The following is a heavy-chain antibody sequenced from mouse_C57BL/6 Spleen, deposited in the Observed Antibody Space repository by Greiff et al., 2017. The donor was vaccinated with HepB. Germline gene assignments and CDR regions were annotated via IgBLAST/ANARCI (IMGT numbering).Heavy chain of an antibody. CDR1: GYSFTDYN. Sequence: VHVKQSGPELVKPGASVKISCKASGYSFTDYNMNWVKQSNGKSLEWIGVINPNYGTTSYNQKFKGKATLTVDQSSSTAYMQLNSLTSEDSAVYYCARGDAGGYYFDYWGQGTTLTVSS. CDR3: ARGDAGGYYFDY. V-gene: IGHV1-39*01. J-gene: IGHJ2*01. CDR2: INPNYGTT.